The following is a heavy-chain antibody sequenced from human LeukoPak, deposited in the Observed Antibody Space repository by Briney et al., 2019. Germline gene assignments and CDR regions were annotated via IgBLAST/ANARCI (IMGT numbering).Heavy chain of an antibody. Sequence: KPSETLSLTCTVSGGSISSSTYYWGWIRQPPGKGLEWIGSMYYSGSTYYNPSLKSRVTISVDTSKNQFSLKLSSVTAADTAVYYCARLRRYSSGWYYFDYWGQGTLVTVSS. CDR1: GGSISSSTYY. J-gene: IGHJ4*02. CDR2: MYYSGST. D-gene: IGHD6-19*01. CDR3: ARLRRYSSGWYYFDY. V-gene: IGHV4-39*01.